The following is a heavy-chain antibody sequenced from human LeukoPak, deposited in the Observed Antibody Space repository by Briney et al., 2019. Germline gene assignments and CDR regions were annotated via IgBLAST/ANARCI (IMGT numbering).Heavy chain of an antibody. CDR3: ARPVVTAASNYFDY. J-gene: IGHJ4*02. CDR2: INPSSGYT. D-gene: IGHD2-21*02. V-gene: IGHV1-46*01. CDR1: GYPFTNYY. Sequence: ASVKVSCKASGYPFTNYYMHWVRQAPGQGLEWMGMINPSSGYTTYAQKFQDRVTLTRETSTSTTHMEMSSLRSEDTAVYYCARPVVTAASNYFDYWGQGTLVTVSS.